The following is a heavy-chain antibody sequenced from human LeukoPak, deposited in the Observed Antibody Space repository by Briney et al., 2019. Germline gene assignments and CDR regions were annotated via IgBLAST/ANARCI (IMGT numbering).Heavy chain of an antibody. CDR2: IFYSGST. CDR3: ARQCGSYYHWFDP. V-gene: IGHV4-59*01. J-gene: IGHJ5*02. D-gene: IGHD1-26*01. CDR1: GGSISNYY. Sequence: SETLSLTCTLSGGSISNYYWSWIRQPPGKGLEWIGNIFYSGSTNYNPSLKSRVTISLDTSKNQFSLKLTSVSAADTAVYYCARQCGSYYHWFDPWGQGTLVTVSS.